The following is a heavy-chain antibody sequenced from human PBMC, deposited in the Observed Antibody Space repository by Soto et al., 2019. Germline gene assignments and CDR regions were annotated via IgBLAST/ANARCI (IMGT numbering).Heavy chain of an antibody. Sequence: QVQVVESGGGVVQPGRSLRLSCAASGFTFSNFGMQWGRQAPGKGLEWVASISYDGNLKYSADSVKGRFTISRDNSKNTLYLQMNSLRSWDTAVYYCARFWGPITAAVDDYWGPGTLVSVSS. CDR2: ISYDGNLK. J-gene: IGHJ4*02. V-gene: IGHV3-30*03. CDR1: GFTFSNFG. CDR3: ARFWGPITAAVDDY. D-gene: IGHD6-13*01.